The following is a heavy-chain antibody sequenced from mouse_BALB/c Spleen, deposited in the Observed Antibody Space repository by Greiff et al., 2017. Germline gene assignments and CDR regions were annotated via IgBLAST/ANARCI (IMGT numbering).Heavy chain of an antibody. D-gene: IGHD2-1*01. CDR2: ISYDGSN. Sequence: EVKLQESGPGLVKPSQSLSLTCSVTGYSITSGYYWNWIRQFPGNKLEWMGYISYDGSNNYNPSLKNRISITRDTSKNQFFLKLNSVTTEDTATYYCARNYGNSLYAMDYWGQGTSVTVSS. CDR1: GYSITSGYY. V-gene: IGHV3-6*02. J-gene: IGHJ4*01. CDR3: ARNYGNSLYAMDY.